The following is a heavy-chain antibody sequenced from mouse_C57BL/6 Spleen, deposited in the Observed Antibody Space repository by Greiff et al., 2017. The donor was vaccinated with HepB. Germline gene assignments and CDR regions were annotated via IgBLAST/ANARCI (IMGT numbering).Heavy chain of an antibody. CDR1: GFTFSDYY. CDR2: INYDGSST. CDR3: ARDHGNQHFDY. J-gene: IGHJ2*01. V-gene: IGHV5-16*01. Sequence: EVKLVESEGGLVQPGSSMKLSCTASGFTFSDYYMAWVRQVPEKGLEWVANINYDGSSTYYLDSLKSRFIISRDNARNILYLQMSSLKSEDTATYYCARDHGNQHFDYWGQGTTLTVSS.